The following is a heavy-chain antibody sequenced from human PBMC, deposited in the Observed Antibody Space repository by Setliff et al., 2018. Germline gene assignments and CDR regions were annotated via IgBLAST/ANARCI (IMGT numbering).Heavy chain of an antibody. CDR1: GYTFTTYT. CDR2: ISPYSGNT. CDR3: VRSSAPQVVLAADFDF. Sequence: ASVKVSCKASGYTFTTYTMNWVRQAPGQGLEWRGSISPYSGNTNYPQWLQDRVTMTIDTSATTVYMELQSLRSDDTAVYYCVRSSAPQVVLAADFDFWGQGTPVTVSS. J-gene: IGHJ4*02. V-gene: IGHV1-18*01. D-gene: IGHD6-19*01.